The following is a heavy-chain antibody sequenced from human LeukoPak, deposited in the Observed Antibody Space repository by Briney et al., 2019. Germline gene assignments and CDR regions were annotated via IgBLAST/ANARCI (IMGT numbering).Heavy chain of an antibody. J-gene: IGHJ5*02. CDR1: GFTVSNDY. CDR3: ARDRAGAQSWVALDP. CDR2: IYGDGTT. V-gene: IGHV3-66*02. Sequence: GGSLRLSCAASGFTVSNDYMAWVRQAPGRGLEWVSLIYGDGTTFYTDSVRGRFTISRDNFKNTLYLQMSSLRPEDTALYYCARDRAGAQSWVALDPWGQGTLVTVSS. D-gene: IGHD3-10*01.